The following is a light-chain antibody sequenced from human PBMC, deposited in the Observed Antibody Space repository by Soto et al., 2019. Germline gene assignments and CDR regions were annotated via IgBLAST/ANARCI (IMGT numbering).Light chain of an antibody. CDR1: QSISSW. J-gene: IGKJ1*01. Sequence: DIPMTQSPSTLSASVGDRVTITCRASQSISSWLAWYQQKPGKAPKLLIYDASSLETGVPSRFSGSGSGTEFTLTISCLQPDDFATYYCQQYNSYSWTFGQGTKVETK. V-gene: IGKV1-5*01. CDR3: QQYNSYSWT. CDR2: DAS.